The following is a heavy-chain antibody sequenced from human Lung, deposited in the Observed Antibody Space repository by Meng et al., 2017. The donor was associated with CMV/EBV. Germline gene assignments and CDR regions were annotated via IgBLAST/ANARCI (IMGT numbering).Heavy chain of an antibody. CDR2: INHSGST. CDR3: AGEQGAF. J-gene: IGHJ4*02. D-gene: IGHD3-16*01. CDR1: GGSFSGYY. Sequence: GSLRLSCGIYGGSFSGYYWSWIRQPPGKGLEWIGEINHSGSTNYNPSLKSRVTISVDTSKNQFSLKLSSVTAADTAVYYCAGEQGAFWGQGTLVTVSS. V-gene: IGHV4-34*01.